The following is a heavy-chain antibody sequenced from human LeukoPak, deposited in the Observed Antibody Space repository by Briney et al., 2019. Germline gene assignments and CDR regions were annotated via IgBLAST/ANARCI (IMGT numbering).Heavy chain of an antibody. CDR3: ARDLGSYSSGWYMGFDY. J-gene: IGHJ4*02. CDR1: GFSFSSYN. V-gene: IGHV3-21*01. D-gene: IGHD6-19*01. CDR2: ITTSSTYT. Sequence: GGSLRLSCAASGFSFSSYNMNWVRQAPGKGLEWVSSITTSSTYTFYADSVKGRFTISRDNSKNTLYLQMNSLRAEDTAVYYCARDLGSYSSGWYMGFDYWGQGTLVTVSS.